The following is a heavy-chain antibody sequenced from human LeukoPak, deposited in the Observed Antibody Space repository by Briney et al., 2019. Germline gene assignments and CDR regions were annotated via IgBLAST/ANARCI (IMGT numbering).Heavy chain of an antibody. Sequence: GGSLRLSCAASGFTFSSYSMNWVRQAPGKGLEWVSAISGSGGSTYYADSVKGRFTISRDNSKNTLYLQMNSLRAEDTAVYYCAKDKGSRYYYDSSGYPPGAFDIWGQGTMVTVSS. V-gene: IGHV3-23*01. CDR3: AKDKGSRYYYDSSGYPPGAFDI. D-gene: IGHD3-22*01. CDR1: GFTFSSYS. J-gene: IGHJ3*02. CDR2: ISGSGGST.